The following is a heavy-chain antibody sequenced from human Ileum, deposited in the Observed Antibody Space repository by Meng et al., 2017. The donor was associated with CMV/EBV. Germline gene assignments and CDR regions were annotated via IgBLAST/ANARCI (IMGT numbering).Heavy chain of an antibody. CDR2: VSYDGTNT. D-gene: IGHD5/OR15-5a*01. CDR1: GFDFSSHA. Sequence: SGFDFSSHAMHWVRQAPGKGLEWMAVVSYDGTNTYHADSILGRFTVSRDNNRNTVSLQMKRVTSDDTGLYYCVRSPLSVARDFYFDHWGQGALVTVSS. J-gene: IGHJ4*02. CDR3: VRSPLSVARDFYFDH. V-gene: IGHV3-30*04.